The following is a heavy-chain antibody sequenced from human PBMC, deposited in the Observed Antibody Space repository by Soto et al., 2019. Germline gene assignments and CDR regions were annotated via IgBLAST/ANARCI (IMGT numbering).Heavy chain of an antibody. CDR3: ARGRGRYSSGWGGMDV. CDR1: GGSFSGYY. J-gene: IGHJ6*02. V-gene: IGHV4-34*01. CDR2: INHSGST. Sequence: QVQLQQWGAGLLKPSETLSLTCAVYGGSFSGYYWSWIRQPPGKGLAWIGEINHSGSTNYNPSLTSRVTISVDTSRPQCSLKLSSVTAADTAVYYCARGRGRYSSGWGGMDVWGQGTTVTVSS. D-gene: IGHD6-19*01.